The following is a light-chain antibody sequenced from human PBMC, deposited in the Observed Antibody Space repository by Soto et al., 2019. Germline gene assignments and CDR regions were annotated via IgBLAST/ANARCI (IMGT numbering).Light chain of an antibody. V-gene: IGKV3-11*01. CDR2: DAS. CDR1: QSVRSY. Sequence: IVLKQSAATLSLYPGARATISCRTSQSVRSYLAWFQQIPGQAPRLLIYDASNRATGVPARFSGSGSGTDFTLTISSLEPEDFAVYYCQQRSNWPRTCGQGTKVEI. J-gene: IGKJ1*01. CDR3: QQRSNWPRT.